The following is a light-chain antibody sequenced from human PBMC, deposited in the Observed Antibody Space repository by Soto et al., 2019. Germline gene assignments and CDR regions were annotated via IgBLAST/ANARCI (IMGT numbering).Light chain of an antibody. CDR3: QQYYYTPPLT. CDR2: WAS. Sequence: DIVVTQSPDSLSVSLGERATINCKSSQNLLYTPTNRNYLAWYQLKPGQPPKLLIYWASTRHSGVPDRFSGSGSGTDFTLTISSLQAEDVAVYYCQQYYYTPPLTFGGGTKVEIK. CDR1: QNLLYTPTNRNY. V-gene: IGKV4-1*01. J-gene: IGKJ4*01.